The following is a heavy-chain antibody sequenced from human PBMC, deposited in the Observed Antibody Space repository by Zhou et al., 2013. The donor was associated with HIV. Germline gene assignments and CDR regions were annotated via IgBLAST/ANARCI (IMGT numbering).Heavy chain of an antibody. D-gene: IGHD1-1*01. Sequence: QVQLQESGPGLVKPSQTLSLTCAVSGGSISSGNYYWSWIRQPAGKGLEWIGRIYASGSTKYNPSLKSRVTISVDTSKNQFSLKLRSVTAADTAVYYCARYNNNWQKFDYWGQGTLVTVSS. CDR3: ARYNNNWQKFDY. V-gene: IGHV4-61*02. CDR1: GGSISSGNYY. J-gene: IGHJ4*02. CDR2: IYASGST.